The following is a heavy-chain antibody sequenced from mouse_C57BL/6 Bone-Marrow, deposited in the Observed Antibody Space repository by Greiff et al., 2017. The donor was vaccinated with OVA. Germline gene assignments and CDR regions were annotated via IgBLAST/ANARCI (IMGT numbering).Heavy chain of an antibody. J-gene: IGHJ4*01. D-gene: IGHD1-1*01. CDR1: GYTFTDYN. Sequence: VQLKQSGPELVKPGASVKMSCKASGYTFTDYNMHWVKQSHGKSLEWIGYINPNNGGTSYNQKFKGKATLTVNKSSSTAYMELRSLTSEDSAVYYGASYSGIKYYYAMDYWGQGTSVTVSS. CDR2: INPNNGGT. V-gene: IGHV1-22*01. CDR3: ASYSGIKYYYAMDY.